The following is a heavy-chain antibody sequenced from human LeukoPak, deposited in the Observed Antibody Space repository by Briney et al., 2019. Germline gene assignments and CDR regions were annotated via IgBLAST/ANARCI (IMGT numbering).Heavy chain of an antibody. D-gene: IGHD3-22*01. CDR3: ARRRYYDSSGSPGWAFDI. J-gene: IGHJ3*02. V-gene: IGHV4-39*01. CDR2: IYYSGSP. Sequence: SETLSLTCTVSGGSISSSSYYWGCVRQPPGKWLEWIGSIYYSGSPYYNPSLKSRVTISVDTSKNQFSLKLSSVTAADTAVYYCARRRYYDSSGSPGWAFDIWGQGTMVTVSS. CDR1: GGSISSSSYY.